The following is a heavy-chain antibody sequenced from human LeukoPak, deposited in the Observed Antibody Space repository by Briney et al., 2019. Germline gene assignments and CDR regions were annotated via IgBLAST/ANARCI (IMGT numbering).Heavy chain of an antibody. Sequence: SETLSLTCAVSGGSITSTNWWSWVRQPPGKGLEWIGEIYHNGNTNYNPSLKSRVTISVDTSKNQFSLKLSSVTAADTAVYYCARGRGVSNYWGQGTLVTVSS. J-gene: IGHJ4*02. CDR2: IYHNGNT. CDR1: GGSITSTNW. D-gene: IGHD3-10*01. V-gene: IGHV4-4*02. CDR3: ARGRGVSNY.